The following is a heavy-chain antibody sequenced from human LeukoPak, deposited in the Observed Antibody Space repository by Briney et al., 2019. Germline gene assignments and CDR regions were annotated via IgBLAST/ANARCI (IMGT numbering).Heavy chain of an antibody. J-gene: IGHJ5*01. D-gene: IGHD6-13*01. CDR1: GFTFSSYA. V-gene: IGHV3-23*01. CDR2: ISGSGGST. CDR3: AKHYLLAAAGDS. Sequence: GGPLRLSCAASGFTFSSYAMSWVRQAPGKGLEWVSAISGSGGSTYSADSVKGRFTISRDNSKNTLYLQMNSLRAEDTAIYYCAKHYLLAAAGDSWGQGTLVTVSS.